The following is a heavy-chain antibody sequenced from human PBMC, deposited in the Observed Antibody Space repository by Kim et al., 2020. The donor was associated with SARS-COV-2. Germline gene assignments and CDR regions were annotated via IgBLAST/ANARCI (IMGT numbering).Heavy chain of an antibody. Sequence: GGSLRLSCAASGFTFDDYAMHWVRQAPGKGLEWVSGISWNSGSIGYADSVKGRFTISRDNAKNSLYLQMNSLRAEETALYYCAKDGSYSSGWDYFDYWG. J-gene: IGHJ4*01. V-gene: IGHV3-9*01. D-gene: IGHD6-19*01. CDR2: ISWNSGSI. CDR1: GFTFDDYA. CDR3: AKDGSYSSGWDYFDY.